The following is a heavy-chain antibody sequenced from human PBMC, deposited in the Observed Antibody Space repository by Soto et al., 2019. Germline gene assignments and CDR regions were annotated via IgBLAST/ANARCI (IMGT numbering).Heavy chain of an antibody. D-gene: IGHD6-13*01. CDR1: GFXLSSYS. J-gene: IGHJ4*02. CDR3: ARDRQSTPWYAADY. V-gene: IGHV3-21*01. Sequence: GXLRLSCEVSGFXLSSYSMNWVRQSPGKWLEWFSSISGSVGYIYYADSVKGRFTISRDNAKNSLYLQMTSLRDEDTALYYCARDRQSTPWYAADYWGQGSLGTVSS. CDR2: ISGSVGYI.